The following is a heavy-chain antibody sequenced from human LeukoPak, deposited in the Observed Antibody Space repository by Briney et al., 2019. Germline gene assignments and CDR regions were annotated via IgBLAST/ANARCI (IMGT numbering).Heavy chain of an antibody. CDR3: AKVEDIVVVVAATPFDY. J-gene: IGHJ4*02. CDR2: ISGSGAKT. D-gene: IGHD2-15*01. Sequence: GGSLRLSCEASGFTFRSYAMTWVRQAPGKGLEWVSAISGSGAKTYYADSVKGRFTISRDNSRNTLYLQMNSLRVEDTAVYYCAKVEDIVVVVAATPFDYWGQGTLVTVSS. V-gene: IGHV3-23*01. CDR1: GFTFRSYA.